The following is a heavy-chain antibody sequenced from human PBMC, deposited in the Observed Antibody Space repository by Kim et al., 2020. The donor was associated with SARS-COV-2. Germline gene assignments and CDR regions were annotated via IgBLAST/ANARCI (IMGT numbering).Heavy chain of an antibody. D-gene: IGHD5-18*01. CDR3: VRDYDTGYSYGYTDY. V-gene: IGHV3-74*01. J-gene: IGHJ4*02. Sequence: GSVKGRCTITRDNARNTLYLQMSSLRAEDTDVYYCVRDYDTGYSYGYTDYWGQGTLVTVSS.